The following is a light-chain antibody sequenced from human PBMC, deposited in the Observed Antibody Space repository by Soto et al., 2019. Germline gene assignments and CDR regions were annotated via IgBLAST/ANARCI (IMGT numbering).Light chain of an antibody. V-gene: IGKV3-15*01. CDR2: GAS. Sequence: EIVMTQSPATLSVSPGERATLSCRASQSVSSNLAWYQQKPGQAPRLLIYGASTRATGIPARFSGSGSGTEFTLTISRLQSEDFAIYYCQHYNNWPPWTFGQGTKVE. CDR3: QHYNNWPPWT. J-gene: IGKJ1*01. CDR1: QSVSSN.